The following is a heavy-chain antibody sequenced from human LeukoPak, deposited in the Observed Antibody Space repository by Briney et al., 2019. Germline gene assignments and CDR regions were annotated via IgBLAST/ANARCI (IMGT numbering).Heavy chain of an antibody. V-gene: IGHV3-30*03. D-gene: IGHD1-26*01. CDR3: ATMGATSSDAFDI. CDR1: GFTFSSYG. J-gene: IGHJ3*02. CDR2: ISYDGSNK. Sequence: GGSLRLYCAASGFTFSSYGMHWVRQAPGKGLEWVAVISYDGSNKYYADSVKGRFTISRDNSKNTLYLQMNSLRAEDTAVYYCATMGATSSDAFDIWGQGTMVTVSS.